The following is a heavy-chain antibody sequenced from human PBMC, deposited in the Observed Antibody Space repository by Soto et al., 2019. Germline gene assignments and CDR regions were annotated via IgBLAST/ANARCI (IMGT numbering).Heavy chain of an antibody. D-gene: IGHD4-17*01. CDR2: INWNSGRI. CDR3: AKGDYGDTITHDY. V-gene: IGHV3-9*01. Sequence: SLRLSCAASGFRFDTYAMHWVRQAPGKGLEWVSGINWNSGRIDYADSVKGRFTISRDNAKNSLYLQMNSLRTEDTALYFCAKGDYGDTITHDYWGQGTLVTVSS. CDR1: GFRFDTYA. J-gene: IGHJ4*02.